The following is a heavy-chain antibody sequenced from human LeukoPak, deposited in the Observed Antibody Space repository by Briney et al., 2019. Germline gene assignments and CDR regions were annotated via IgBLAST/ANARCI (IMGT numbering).Heavy chain of an antibody. CDR1: GFTFINAW. D-gene: IGHD1-26*01. CDR3: TTDGVGVEGATYDN. Sequence: PGGSLRLSCAASGFTFINAWMAWVRQAPGEGLGWVGRIKAKAHGGTIEYASPVKGIFTISRDDSKNTLYLQMNSLKTEDTAVYYCTTDGVGVEGATYDNWGQGTLVSVSS. J-gene: IGHJ4*02. V-gene: IGHV3-15*01. CDR2: IKAKAHGGTI.